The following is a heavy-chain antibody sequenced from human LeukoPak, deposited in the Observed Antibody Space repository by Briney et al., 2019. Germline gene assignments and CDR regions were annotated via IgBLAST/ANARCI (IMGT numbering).Heavy chain of an antibody. CDR1: GITFSSHA. D-gene: IGHD3-16*01. CDR2: SSGSGVGT. CDR3: AITLTDYYMDV. Sequence: GGSLRLSCAASGITFSSHAMTWVRQAPGKGLEWVSASSGSGVGTYYADSVKGRFSISRDNSRNTMYLQMNSLRAEDTAVYYCAITLTDYYMDVWGKGTTVTVFS. V-gene: IGHV3-23*01. J-gene: IGHJ6*03.